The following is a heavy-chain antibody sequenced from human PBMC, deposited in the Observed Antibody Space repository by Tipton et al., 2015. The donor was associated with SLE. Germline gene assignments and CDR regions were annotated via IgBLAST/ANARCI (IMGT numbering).Heavy chain of an antibody. CDR3: ARGHFP. D-gene: IGHD3-3*02. CDR2: ISYDGSNK. CDR1: GFTFSSYA. V-gene: IGHV3-30*04. Sequence: RSLRLSCAASGFTFSSYAMHWVRQAPGKGLEWVAVISYDGSNKYYADSVKGRFTISRDNSKNTLYLQMNSLRAEDTAVYYCARGHFPWGRGTLVTVSS. J-gene: IGHJ2*01.